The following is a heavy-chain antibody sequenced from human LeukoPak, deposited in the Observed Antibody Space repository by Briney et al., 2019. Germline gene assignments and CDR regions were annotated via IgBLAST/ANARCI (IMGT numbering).Heavy chain of an antibody. Sequence: GGSLRLSCAASGFTFSRYAMHWVRQAPGKGLEWVAVISYDGSNKDYADSVKGRFTISRDNSKNTLYLQMNSLRAEDTVVFYCARGGPPRYSYYYMDVWGKGTTVTVSS. D-gene: IGHD3-9*01. CDR1: GFTFSRYA. V-gene: IGHV3-30-3*01. J-gene: IGHJ6*03. CDR3: ARGGPPRYSYYYMDV. CDR2: ISYDGSNK.